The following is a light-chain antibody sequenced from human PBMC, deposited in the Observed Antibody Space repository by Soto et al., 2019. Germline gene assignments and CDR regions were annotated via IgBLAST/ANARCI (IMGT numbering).Light chain of an antibody. J-gene: IGKJ1*01. CDR2: EAS. V-gene: IGKV1-8*01. CDR3: LQHNSYPRT. CDR1: HDISTF. Sequence: AIRMTQSPSSLSASTGDIVTINCRASHDISTFLALYQQKPGKAPKLLIYEASTLQSGVPSRFSGSGSGTEFTLTISSLQPEDFATYYCLQHNSYPRTFGQGTKVDI.